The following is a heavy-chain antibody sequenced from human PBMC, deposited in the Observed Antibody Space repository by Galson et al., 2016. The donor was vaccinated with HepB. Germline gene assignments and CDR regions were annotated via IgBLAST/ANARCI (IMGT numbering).Heavy chain of an antibody. J-gene: IGHJ4*02. CDR2: IYHSGTT. Sequence: ETLSLTCTVSGYSISSGYYWVWIRQPPGKDLEWIGSIYHSGTTYYNPSLKSRVTLSLDTSKNQFSLNLSSVTAADTAVYYWARDMEAAAGSLDVDYWGQGTLVTVSS. CDR1: GYSISSGYY. D-gene: IGHD6-13*01. CDR3: ARDMEAAAGSLDVDY. V-gene: IGHV4-38-2*02.